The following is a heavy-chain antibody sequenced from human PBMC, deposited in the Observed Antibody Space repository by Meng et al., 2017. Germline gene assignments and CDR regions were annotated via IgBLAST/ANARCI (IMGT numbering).Heavy chain of an antibody. Sequence: ESLKISCAVYGGSFSGYYWSWIRQPPGKGLEWIGYIYYSGSTNYNPSLKSRVTISVDTSKNQFSLKLSSVTAADTAVYYCARGEYYYGSGLHYYYGMDVWGQGTTVTVSS. CDR1: GGSFSGYY. V-gene: IGHV4-59*01. CDR3: ARGEYYYGSGLHYYYGMDV. CDR2: IYYSGST. D-gene: IGHD3-10*01. J-gene: IGHJ6*02.